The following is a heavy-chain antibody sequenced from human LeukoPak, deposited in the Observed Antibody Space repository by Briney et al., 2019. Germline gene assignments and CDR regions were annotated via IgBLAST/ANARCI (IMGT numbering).Heavy chain of an antibody. CDR1: GFTFDDYA. CDR3: AKDSNTYSSGWYTGYYYMDV. CDR2: ISWDGGST. V-gene: IGHV3-43D*04. J-gene: IGHJ6*03. D-gene: IGHD6-19*01. Sequence: LPGGSLRLSCAASGFTFDDYAMHWVRHAPGKGLEWVSLISWDGGSTYYADSVKGRFTISRDNSKNSLYLQVNSLTAEDTALYYCAKDSNTYSSGWYTGYYYMDVWGKGTTVTVSS.